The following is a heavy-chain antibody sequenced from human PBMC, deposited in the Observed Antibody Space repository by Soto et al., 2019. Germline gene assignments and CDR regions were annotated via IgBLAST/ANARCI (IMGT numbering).Heavy chain of an antibody. J-gene: IGHJ4*02. V-gene: IGHV4-38-2*02. CDR2: INHSGTT. CDR1: DYSISSGYF. CDR3: VRDRPTGYFDY. Sequence: SETLSLTCAVSDYSISSGYFWGWIRQPPGKGLEWIGSINHSGTTYHHPSLKSRVTISVDTSRNHYSLKLASVTAADTAVYYCVRDRPTGYFDYWGQGALVTVSS. D-gene: IGHD1-1*01.